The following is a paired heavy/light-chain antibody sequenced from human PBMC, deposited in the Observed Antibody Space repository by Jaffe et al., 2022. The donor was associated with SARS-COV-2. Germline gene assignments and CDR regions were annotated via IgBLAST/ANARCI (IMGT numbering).Light chain of an antibody. J-gene: IGKJ2*01. Sequence: DIVMTQSPLSLPVTPGEPASISCRSSQSLLQSNGYNYLDWYLQKPGQSPQVLIYLGSNRASGVPDRFSGSGSGTDFTLEISRVEADDVGVYYCFQTLQSPYTFGQGTKLEIK. CDR3: FQTLQSPYT. V-gene: IGKV2-28*01. CDR1: QSLLQSNGYNY. CDR2: LGS.
Heavy chain of an antibody. CDR3: TTTLFRTVISWYRFGGMDV. CDR2: INSDASRI. CDR1: GFTFSNHW. Sequence: EVQLVESGGGLVQPGGSLRLSCVASGFTFSNHWMHWVRQAPGKGLVWVAFINSDASRIDYADSVKGRFTISRDNAKNTLFLQMNSLRAEDTAVYYCTTTLFRTVISWYRFGGMDVWGQGITVTVSS. D-gene: IGHD6-13*01. J-gene: IGHJ6*02. V-gene: IGHV3-74*01.